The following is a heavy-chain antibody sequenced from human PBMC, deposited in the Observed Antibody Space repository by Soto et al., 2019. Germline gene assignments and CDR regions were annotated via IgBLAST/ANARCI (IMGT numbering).Heavy chain of an antibody. Sequence: QVQLQESGPGLVKPSQTLSLTCTVSGGSIRSGDYYWSWIRQHPGKGLEWIGYIYYSGSTYYNPSLKSRVTISVDTSKNQFSLKLSSVTAADTAVYYCARDRSTVGAIDYWGQGTLVTVSS. CDR2: IYYSGST. J-gene: IGHJ4*02. CDR3: ARDRSTVGAIDY. D-gene: IGHD1-26*01. CDR1: GGSIRSGDYY. V-gene: IGHV4-30-4*01.